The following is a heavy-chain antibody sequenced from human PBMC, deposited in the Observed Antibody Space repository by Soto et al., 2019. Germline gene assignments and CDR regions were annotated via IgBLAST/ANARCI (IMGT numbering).Heavy chain of an antibody. V-gene: IGHV1-46*01. D-gene: IGHD3-22*01. Sequence: ASVKVSCKASGYTFTSYYMHWVRQAPGQGLEWMGIINPSGGSTSYAQKFQGRVTMTRDTSTSTVYMELSSLRSEDTAVYYCARGRYYYDSSGYYYNWFDPWGQGTLVTVSS. J-gene: IGHJ5*02. CDR3: ARGRYYYDSSGYYYNWFDP. CDR2: INPSGGST. CDR1: GYTFTSYY.